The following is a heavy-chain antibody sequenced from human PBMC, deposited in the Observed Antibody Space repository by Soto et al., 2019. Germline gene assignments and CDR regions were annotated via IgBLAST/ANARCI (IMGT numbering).Heavy chain of an antibody. J-gene: IGHJ4*02. CDR3: ARSVVVAPFDY. D-gene: IGHD2-15*01. Sequence: ASVKVSCKASGYTFTSYGISWVRQAPGQGLEWMGWISAYNGNTNYAQKLQGRVTMTRDTSTSTVYMELSSLRSEDTAVYYCARSVVVAPFDYWGQGTLVTVSS. V-gene: IGHV1-18*01. CDR1: GYTFTSYG. CDR2: ISAYNGNT.